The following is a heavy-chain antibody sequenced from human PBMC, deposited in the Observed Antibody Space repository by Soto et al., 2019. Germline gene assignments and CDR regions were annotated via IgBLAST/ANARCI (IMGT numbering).Heavy chain of an antibody. J-gene: IGHJ5*02. Sequence: SETLSLTCAVSGGSISSGGYSWSWIRQPPGKGLEWIGYISHSGSTYYNPSLKSRVTISLDRSKNQFSLKLSSVTAADTAVYYCARESRFLEWLSLNWFDPWGQGTLVTVSS. CDR3: ARESRFLEWLSLNWFDP. V-gene: IGHV4-30-2*01. CDR1: GGSISSGGYS. D-gene: IGHD3-3*01. CDR2: ISHSGST.